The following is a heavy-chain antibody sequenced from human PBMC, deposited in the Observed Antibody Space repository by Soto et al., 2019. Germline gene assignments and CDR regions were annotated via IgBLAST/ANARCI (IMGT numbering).Heavy chain of an antibody. CDR3: ARLYSSGLSIDY. D-gene: IGHD6-19*01. V-gene: IGHV1-3*01. CDR2: INAGNGNT. J-gene: IGHJ4*02. CDR1: GYTFTSYA. Sequence: ASVKVSCKASGYTFTSYAMHWVRQAPGQRLEWMGWINAGNGNTKYSQKFQGRVTITRDTSASTAYMELSSLRSEDTAVYYCARLYSSGLSIDYSGQSTLVTVSS.